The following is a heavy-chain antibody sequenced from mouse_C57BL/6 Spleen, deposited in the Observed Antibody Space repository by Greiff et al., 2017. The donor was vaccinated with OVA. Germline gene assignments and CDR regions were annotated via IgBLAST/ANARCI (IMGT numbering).Heavy chain of an antibody. CDR1: GFNFSSYA. V-gene: IGHV5-4*01. J-gene: IGHJ1*03. D-gene: IGHD1-1*01. Sequence: EVQRVESGGGLVKPGGSLTVSCAASGFNFSSYAMSWVRQTPDKRLEWVATISDGGSYTYYPDNVKGRFTISRDNAKNNLYLQMSHLKSEDTAMYYCARGDYGSRYWYFDVWGTGTTVTVSS. CDR3: ARGDYGSRYWYFDV. CDR2: ISDGGSYT.